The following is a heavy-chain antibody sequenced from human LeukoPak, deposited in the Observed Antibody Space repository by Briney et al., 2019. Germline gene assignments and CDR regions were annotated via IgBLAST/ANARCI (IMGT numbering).Heavy chain of an antibody. Sequence: ASVKVSCKASGYTFTGYYMHWVRQAPGQGLEWMGWINPNSGGTNYAQKFQGWVTMTRNTSISTAYMELIRLRSDDTAVYYCARGGYCSGGSCNHGDWLDPWGQGTLVTVSS. CDR2: INPNSGGT. J-gene: IGHJ5*02. D-gene: IGHD2-15*01. CDR3: ARGGYCSGGSCNHGDWLDP. V-gene: IGHV1-2*04. CDR1: GYTFTGYY.